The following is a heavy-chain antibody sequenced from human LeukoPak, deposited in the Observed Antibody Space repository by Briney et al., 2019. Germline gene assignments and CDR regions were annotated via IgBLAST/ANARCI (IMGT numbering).Heavy chain of an antibody. Sequence: GGSLRLSCAASGFTFSTYAMSWVRQAPGKGLEWVSAISGSGGSTNYADSVKGRFTISRDNSKNTLYLQMNSLRAEDTAEYYCAKAPDSGAKGYYFDYWGQGTLVTVSS. CDR1: GFTFSTYA. V-gene: IGHV3-23*01. CDR2: ISGSGGST. J-gene: IGHJ4*02. D-gene: IGHD1-14*01. CDR3: AKAPDSGAKGYYFDY.